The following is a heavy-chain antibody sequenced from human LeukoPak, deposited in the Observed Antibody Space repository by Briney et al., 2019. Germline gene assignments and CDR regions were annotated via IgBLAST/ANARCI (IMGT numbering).Heavy chain of an antibody. V-gene: IGHV3-72*01. D-gene: IGHD3-9*01. CDR1: GFTFSDHY. CDR2: TRNKANSYTT. CDR3: ASTHSRSGYSP. J-gene: IGHJ5*02. Sequence: AGGSLRLSCAASGFTFSDHYMDWVRQAPGKGLEWVGRTRNKANSYTTEYAASVKGRFTISRDDSKNSLYLQMNSLKTEDTAVYYSASTHSRSGYSPWGQGTLVTVSS.